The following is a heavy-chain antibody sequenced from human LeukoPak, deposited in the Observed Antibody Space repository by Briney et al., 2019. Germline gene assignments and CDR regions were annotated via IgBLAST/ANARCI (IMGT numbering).Heavy chain of an antibody. Sequence: SETLSLTCTVSGGSISSYYWSWIRQPPGEGLEWIGYIYYSGSTNYNPSLKSRVTISVDTSKNQFSLKLSSVTAADTAVYYCARESSSYAFDIWGQGTMVTVSS. CDR2: IYYSGST. J-gene: IGHJ3*02. CDR1: GGSISSYY. V-gene: IGHV4-59*01. CDR3: ARESSSYAFDI. D-gene: IGHD6-13*01.